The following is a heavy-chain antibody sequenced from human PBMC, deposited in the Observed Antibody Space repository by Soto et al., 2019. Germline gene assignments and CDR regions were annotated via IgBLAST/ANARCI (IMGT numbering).Heavy chain of an antibody. CDR1: GFSFSSNW. CDR3: ASIPMVRGPSDY. D-gene: IGHD3-10*01. CDR2: INGDGSTT. J-gene: IGHJ4*02. Sequence: EVQLVESGGGLVQPGGSLRLSCAASGFSFSSNWMHWVRQAPGKWLVWVARINGDGSTTQYADSVQGRFTISRDNTENTLYLRMNSLRADDTAVYYCASIPMVRGPSDYWGQGALVTVSS. V-gene: IGHV3-74*02.